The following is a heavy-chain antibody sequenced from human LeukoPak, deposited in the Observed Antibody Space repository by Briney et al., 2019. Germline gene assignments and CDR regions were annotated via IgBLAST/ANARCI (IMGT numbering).Heavy chain of an antibody. V-gene: IGHV1-46*02. D-gene: IGHD6-13*01. J-gene: IGHJ4*02. CDR2: INPSGGST. CDR3: AKAFNLAAAGTRGVDY. Sequence: ASVKVSCKASGYTFNSYYIYWVRQAPGQGLEWMGIINPSGGSTTTAQKFQGRITMTTDTSTSTVYMELSSLRSEDTAVYYCAKAFNLAAAGTRGVDYWGQGTLVTVSS. CDR1: GYTFNSYY.